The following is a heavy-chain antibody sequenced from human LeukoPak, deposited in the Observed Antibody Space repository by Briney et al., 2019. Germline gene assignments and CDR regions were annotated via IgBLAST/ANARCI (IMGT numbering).Heavy chain of an antibody. CDR2: ISGSGGST. CDR1: GFTFSSYA. J-gene: IGHJ4*02. CDR3: ARDKRATAMVTWYFDY. Sequence: GGSLRLSCAASGFTFSSYAMSWVRQAPGKGLEWVSAISGSGGSTYYADSVKGRFTTSRDNSKNTLYLQMNSLRAEDTAVYYCARDKRATAMVTWYFDYWGQGTLVTVSS. V-gene: IGHV3-23*01. D-gene: IGHD5-18*01.